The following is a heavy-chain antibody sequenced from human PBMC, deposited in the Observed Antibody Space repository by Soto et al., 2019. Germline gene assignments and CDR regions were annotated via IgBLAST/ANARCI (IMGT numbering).Heavy chain of an antibody. D-gene: IGHD3-3*01. CDR2: INPSGGST. V-gene: IGHV1-46*03. CDR1: GYTFTSYY. J-gene: IGHJ6*03. CDR3: ARGVGDFWCGYTPYYYYYYMDV. Sequence: QVQLVQSGAEVKKPGASVKVSCKASGYTFTSYYMHWVRQAPGQGLEWMGIINPSGGSTSYAKKFQGRVTMTRDTTTGTVYMELSSVRFEDTAVYYCARGVGDFWCGYTPYYYYYYMDVWGKGTTVTVSS.